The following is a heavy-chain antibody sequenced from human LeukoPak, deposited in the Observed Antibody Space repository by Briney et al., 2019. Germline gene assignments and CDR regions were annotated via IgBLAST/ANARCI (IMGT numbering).Heavy chain of an antibody. J-gene: IGHJ6*02. CDR1: GGTFSSYA. CDR2: IIPIFGTA. V-gene: IGHV1-69*13. Sequence: SVKVSCKASGGTFSSYAISWVRQAPGQGLEWMGGIIPIFGTANYAQKFQGRVTITADESTSTAYMELSSLRSEDTAVYYCAIPATSSPYYYYGMDVWGQGTTVTVSS. CDR3: AIPATSSPYYYYGMDV. D-gene: IGHD5-24*01.